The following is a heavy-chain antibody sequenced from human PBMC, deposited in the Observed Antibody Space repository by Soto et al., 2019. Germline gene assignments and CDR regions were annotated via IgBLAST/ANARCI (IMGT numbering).Heavy chain of an antibody. Sequence: SETLSLTCAVSGDSISSSFWWSWVRQPPGKGLEWIGEIYHTESTVYNPSLKSRVTISVDTSKNQFSLNLNSVTASDTAVYFCVSQRTTVITQAYFDYWGPGALVTVSS. CDR3: VSQRTTVITQAYFDY. CDR1: GDSISSSFW. D-gene: IGHD4-4*01. CDR2: IYHTEST. V-gene: IGHV4-4*02. J-gene: IGHJ4*02.